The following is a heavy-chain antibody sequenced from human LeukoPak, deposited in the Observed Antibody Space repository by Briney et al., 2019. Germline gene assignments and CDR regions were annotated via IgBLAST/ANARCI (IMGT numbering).Heavy chain of an antibody. V-gene: IGHV3-48*03. Sequence: GGSLRLSCAASGFTFSSYEMNWVRQAPGKGLEWVSYISSSGSTIYYADSVKGRFTISRDNAKNSLYLQMNSLRAEDTAAYYCARAPRSYYMDVWGKGTTVTVSS. CDR3: ARAPRSYYMDV. CDR2: ISSSGSTI. CDR1: GFTFSSYE. J-gene: IGHJ6*03.